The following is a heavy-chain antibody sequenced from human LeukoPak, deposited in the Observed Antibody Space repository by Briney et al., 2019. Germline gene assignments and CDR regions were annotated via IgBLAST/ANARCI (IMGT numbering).Heavy chain of an antibody. J-gene: IGHJ4*02. Sequence: SETLSLTCTVSGGSISSGGYYWSWIRQPPGKGLEWIGYIYHSGSTYYNPSLKSRVTISVDRSKNQFSLKLSSVTAADTAVYYCARDLMTLDYYDSSGLASDYWGQGTLVTVSS. V-gene: IGHV4-30-2*01. CDR1: GGSISSGGYY. CDR3: ARDLMTLDYYDSSGLASDY. CDR2: IYHSGST. D-gene: IGHD3-22*01.